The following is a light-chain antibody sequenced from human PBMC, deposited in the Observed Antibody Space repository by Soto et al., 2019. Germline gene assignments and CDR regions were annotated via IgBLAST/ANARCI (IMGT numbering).Light chain of an antibody. CDR1: QSVSSSY. V-gene: IGKV3-20*01. CDR3: QQYGSSPRT. CDR2: GVS. J-gene: IGKJ1*01. Sequence: EIVLTQSPGTLSLSPGDRATLSCTASQSVSSSYLAWYQQQPGQGPRLLIYGVSNRATGIPDRFSGSGSGTDFTLTISRLEPEDFAVYYCQQYGSSPRTFGQGTKVVIK.